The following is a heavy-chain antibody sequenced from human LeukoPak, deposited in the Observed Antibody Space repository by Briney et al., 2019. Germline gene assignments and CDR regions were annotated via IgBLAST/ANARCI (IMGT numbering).Heavy chain of an antibody. CDR2: IYPGDSDT. V-gene: IGHV5-51*01. CDR1: GYTFTSYW. J-gene: IGHJ6*02. Sequence: KVSCKASGYTFTSYWIGWVRQMPGKGLEWMGIIYPGDSDTRYSPSFQGQVTISADRSISTAYLQWSSLKASDTAIYYCASPGLSYGMDVWGQGTTVTLSS. CDR3: ASPGLSYGMDV.